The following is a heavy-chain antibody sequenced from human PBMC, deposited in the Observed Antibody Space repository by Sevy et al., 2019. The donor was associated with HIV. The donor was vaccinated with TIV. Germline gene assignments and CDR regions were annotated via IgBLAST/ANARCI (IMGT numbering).Heavy chain of an antibody. CDR2: ITRNSYEPHGGTT. J-gene: IGHJ4*02. CDR3: TRGLATADTPEYYFDY. D-gene: IGHD5-12*01. CDR1: GFTFDDYA. V-gene: IGHV3-49*03. Sequence: GGSLRLSCTASGFTFDDYAMSWFRQAPGKGLEWVAFITRNSYEPHGGTTEYAASVKGRFIISRDDSKSIAYLQMISLKTEDTAVYYCTRGLATADTPEYYFDYWGQGILVTVSS.